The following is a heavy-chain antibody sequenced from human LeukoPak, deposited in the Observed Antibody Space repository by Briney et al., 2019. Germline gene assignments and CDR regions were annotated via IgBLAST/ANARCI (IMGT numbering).Heavy chain of an antibody. CDR1: GYTFTGYY. J-gene: IGHJ4*02. V-gene: IGHV1-2*02. D-gene: IGHD2-15*01. CDR2: INPNSGGT. Sequence: ASVKVSCKASGYTFTGYYMHWVRQAPGQGLEWMGWINPNSGGTNYAQKFQGRVTMTRDTSISTAYVELSRLRSDDTAVYYCARPSRGGSRLYYFDYWGQGTLVTVSS. CDR3: ARPSRGGSRLYYFDY.